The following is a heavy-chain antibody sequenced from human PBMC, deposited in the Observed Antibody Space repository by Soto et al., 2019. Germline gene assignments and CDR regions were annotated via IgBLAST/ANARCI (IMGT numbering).Heavy chain of an antibody. J-gene: IGHJ4*02. CDR1: GFTFSSYG. Sequence: GGSLRLSGAASGFTFSSYGIHWVRQAPGKGLEWVAVISYDGSNKYYADSVKGRFTISRDNSKNTLYLQMNSLRAEDTAVYYCASRRDKAMPHSGQGTLVNVSS. D-gene: IGHD5-18*01. V-gene: IGHV3-30*03. CDR3: ASRRDKAMPH. CDR2: ISYDGSNK.